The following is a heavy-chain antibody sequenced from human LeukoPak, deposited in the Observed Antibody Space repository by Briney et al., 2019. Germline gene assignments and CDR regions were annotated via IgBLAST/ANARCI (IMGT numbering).Heavy chain of an antibody. Sequence: PSETLSLTCTVSGGSISSYYWSWIRQPPGKGLEWIGYIYYSGSTNYNPSLKSRVTISVDTSKNQFSLKLSSVTAADTAVYYCARDIHHSWGGSSHLRWFDPWGQGTLVTVSS. D-gene: IGHD3-3*01. J-gene: IGHJ5*02. V-gene: IGHV4-59*01. CDR2: IYYSGST. CDR3: ARDIHHSWGGSSHLRWFDP. CDR1: GGSISSYY.